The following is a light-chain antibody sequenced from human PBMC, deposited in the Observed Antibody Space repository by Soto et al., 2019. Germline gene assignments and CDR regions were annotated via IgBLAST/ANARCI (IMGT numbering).Light chain of an antibody. J-gene: IGKJ1*01. V-gene: IGKV3-20*01. Sequence: EIVLTQSPGTLSLSPGERAVLSCRASQTIANIYLAWYQHKPGRPPRLLIYDTSTMATGTQDRFSGSGSGTDSTPTISAPQPEALVGAYCQPYSCSPATFGNDTKVEIK. CDR2: DTS. CDR1: QTIANIY. CDR3: QPYSCSPAT.